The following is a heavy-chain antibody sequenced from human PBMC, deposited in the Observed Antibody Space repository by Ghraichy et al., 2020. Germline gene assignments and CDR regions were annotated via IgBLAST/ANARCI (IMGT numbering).Heavy chain of an antibody. Sequence: GGSLRLSCAASGFTFSSYGMHWVRQAPGKGLEWVAVIWYDGSNKYYADSVKGRFTISRDNSKNTLYLQMNSLRAEDTAVYYCARVLHGEDIVVVVAAFEDYYYGMDVWGQGTTVTVSS. CDR1: GFTFSSYG. J-gene: IGHJ6*02. V-gene: IGHV3-33*01. D-gene: IGHD2-15*01. CDR2: IWYDGSNK. CDR3: ARVLHGEDIVVVVAAFEDYYYGMDV.